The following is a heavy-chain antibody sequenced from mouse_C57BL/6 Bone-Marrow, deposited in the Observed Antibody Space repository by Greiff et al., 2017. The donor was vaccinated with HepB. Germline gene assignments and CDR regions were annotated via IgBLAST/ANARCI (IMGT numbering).Heavy chain of an antibody. CDR1: GYTFTDYY. CDR3: ARELGGGDYFDY. D-gene: IGHD4-1*01. CDR2: IYPGSGNT. J-gene: IGHJ2*01. V-gene: IGHV1-76*01. Sequence: QVQLQQSGAELVRPGASVKLSCKASGYTFTDYYINWVKQRPGQGLEWIARIYPGSGNTYYNEKFKGKATLTAEKSSSTAYMQLSSLTSEDSAVYFCARELGGGDYFDYWGQGTTLTVSS.